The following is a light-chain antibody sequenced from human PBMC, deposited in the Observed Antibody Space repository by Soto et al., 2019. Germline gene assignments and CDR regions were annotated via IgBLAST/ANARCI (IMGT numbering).Light chain of an antibody. CDR2: GAS. CDR3: QQYGTSAGT. J-gene: IGKJ1*01. CDR1: QSFSSRS. V-gene: IGKV3-20*01. Sequence: EIVLTQSPCTLSLSPGERATLSCRASQSFSSRSLAWYQQKPGQAPRLLIYGASSRATGIPDRFSGSGSGTYFTLTISRVEPEDFAVCYCQQYGTSAGTFGQGTKVEIK.